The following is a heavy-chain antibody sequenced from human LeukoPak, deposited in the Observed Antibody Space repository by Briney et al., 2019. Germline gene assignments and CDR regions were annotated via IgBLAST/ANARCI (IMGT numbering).Heavy chain of an antibody. J-gene: IGHJ4*02. CDR1: GGTFSSYA. CDR3: ASWTSALGTQFDY. Sequence: TSVKVSCKASGGTFSSYAISWVRQAPGQGLEWMGGIVLIFGTANYAQKFQDRVTITTDESTSTVYMELSSLTSEDTAVYYCASWTSALGTQFDYWGQGTLVTVSS. V-gene: IGHV1-69*05. D-gene: IGHD5-18*01. CDR2: IVLIFGTA.